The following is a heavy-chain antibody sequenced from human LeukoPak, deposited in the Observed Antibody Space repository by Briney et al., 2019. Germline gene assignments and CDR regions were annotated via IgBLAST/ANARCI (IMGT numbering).Heavy chain of an antibody. CDR1: GFTFSSYG. V-gene: IGHV3-23*01. CDR2: ISISGIST. D-gene: IGHD5-24*01. CDR3: AKKDGYNLNFDL. Sequence: GGSLRLSCAASGFTFSSYGMHWVRQAPGKGLEWVSTISISGISTFYADSVKGRFTISRDNSKNTLYLQMNSLRAEDTAIYYCAKKDGYNLNFDLWGRGTLVTVSS. J-gene: IGHJ2*01.